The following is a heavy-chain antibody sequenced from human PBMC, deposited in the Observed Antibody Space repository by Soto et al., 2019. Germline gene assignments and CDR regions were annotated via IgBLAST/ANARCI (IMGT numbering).Heavy chain of an antibody. J-gene: IGHJ4*02. CDR2: ISGSGGST. Sequence: PGGSLRLSCAASGFTFSSYAMSWVRQAPGKGLEWVSAISGSGGSTYYADSVKGRFTISRDNSKNTLYLQMNSLRAEDTAVYYCAKDRNYYDSSGYYAHPFDYWGQGTLVTVSS. V-gene: IGHV3-23*01. CDR3: AKDRNYYDSSGYYAHPFDY. D-gene: IGHD3-22*01. CDR1: GFTFSSYA.